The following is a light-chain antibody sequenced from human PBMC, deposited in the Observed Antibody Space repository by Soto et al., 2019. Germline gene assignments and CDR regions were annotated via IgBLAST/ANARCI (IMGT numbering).Light chain of an antibody. CDR2: EVN. J-gene: IGLJ1*01. CDR1: SSDVGGYTY. Sequence: QSALTQSASVSGSPGQSITIPCTGASSDVGGYTYVSWYQQHPGKAPKLIIYEVNNRPSGVSHRFSGSKSGNTASLTISGLQAEDEADYYCSSYTSSSTLYVFGTGTKVTVL. CDR3: SSYTSSSTLYV. V-gene: IGLV2-14*01.